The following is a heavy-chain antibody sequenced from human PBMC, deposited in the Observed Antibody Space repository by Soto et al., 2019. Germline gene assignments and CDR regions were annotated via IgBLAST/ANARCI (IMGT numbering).Heavy chain of an antibody. Sequence: GASVKVSCKASGYTFTSYDINWVRQATGQGLEWMGWMNPNSGNTGYAQKFQGRVTMTRNTSISTAYMELSSLRSEDTAVYYCARAHYYDSSGYYYVRWFDPWGQGTLVIVSS. D-gene: IGHD3-22*01. CDR1: GYTFTSYD. CDR3: ARAHYYDSSGYYYVRWFDP. CDR2: MNPNSGNT. J-gene: IGHJ5*02. V-gene: IGHV1-8*01.